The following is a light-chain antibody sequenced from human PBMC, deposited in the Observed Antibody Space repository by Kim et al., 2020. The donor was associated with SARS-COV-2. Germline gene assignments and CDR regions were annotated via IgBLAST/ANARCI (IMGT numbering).Light chain of an antibody. CDR1: QSVTKY. V-gene: IGKV3-11*01. CDR3: QQRSHWPRT. CDR2: DAS. Sequence: LSPGDRATLSCRASQSVTKYLAWYQHKPGQTPRLLIYDASNMATGIPARFSGSGSGTDFTLTISSLEPEDFAVYYCQQRSHWPRTFGQGTKVDIK. J-gene: IGKJ1*01.